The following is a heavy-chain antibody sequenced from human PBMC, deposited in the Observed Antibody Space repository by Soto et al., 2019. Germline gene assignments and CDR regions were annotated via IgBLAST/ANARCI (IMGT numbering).Heavy chain of an antibody. J-gene: IGHJ4*02. CDR1: GYTFTSYG. D-gene: IGHD6-13*01. V-gene: IGHV1-18*01. Sequence: QVQVVQSGAEVKKPGASVKVSCKGSGYTFTSYGIAWVRQAPGQGLEWMGWISTYNGNTKYAQSLQDRVTTTTDTSTSTAYMELRSLTSDDTALYFCARGRAATLAAAAYDYWGQGTLVTVSS. CDR3: ARGRAATLAAAAYDY. CDR2: ISTYNGNT.